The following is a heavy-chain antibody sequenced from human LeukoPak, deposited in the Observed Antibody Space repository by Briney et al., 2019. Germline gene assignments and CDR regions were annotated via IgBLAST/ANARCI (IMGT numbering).Heavy chain of an antibody. D-gene: IGHD2-21*01. Sequence: SVKVSCKASGGTFSSYAISWVRQAPGQGLEWMGRIIPIFGIANYAQKFQGRVTITADKSTSTAYMELSSLRSEDTAVYYCARVSDNWFDPWGQGTLVPSPQ. J-gene: IGHJ5*02. CDR3: ARVSDNWFDP. CDR1: GGTFSSYA. V-gene: IGHV1-69*04. CDR2: IIPIFGIA.